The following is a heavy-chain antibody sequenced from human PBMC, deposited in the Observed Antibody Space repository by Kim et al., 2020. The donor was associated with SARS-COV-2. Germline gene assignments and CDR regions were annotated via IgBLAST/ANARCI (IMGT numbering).Heavy chain of an antibody. J-gene: IGHJ3*02. CDR3: AKSRLRLDKGGNAFDI. CDR2: ISGSGGST. V-gene: IGHV3-23*01. D-gene: IGHD4-17*01. Sequence: GGSLRLSCAASGFTFSSYAMSWVRQAPGKGLEWVSAISGSGGSTYYADSVKGRFTISRDNSKNTLYLQMNSLRAEDTAVYYCAKSRLRLDKGGNAFDIWGQGTMVTVSS. CDR1: GFTFSSYA.